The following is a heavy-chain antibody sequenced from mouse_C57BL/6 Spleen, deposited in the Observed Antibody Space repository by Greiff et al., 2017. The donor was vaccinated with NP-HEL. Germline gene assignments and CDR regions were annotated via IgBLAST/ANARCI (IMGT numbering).Heavy chain of an antibody. J-gene: IGHJ4*01. V-gene: IGHV1-53*01. D-gene: IGHD1-1*01. CDR1: GYTFTSYW. CDR3: ARTFNYYGSSYYAMDY. CDR2: INPSNGGT. Sequence: VQLQQPGTELVKPGASVKLSCKASGYTFTSYWMHWVKQRPGQGLEWIGNINPSNGGTNYNEKFKSKATLTVDKSSSTAYMQLSSLTSEDSAVYYCARTFNYYGSSYYAMDYWGQGTSVTVSS.